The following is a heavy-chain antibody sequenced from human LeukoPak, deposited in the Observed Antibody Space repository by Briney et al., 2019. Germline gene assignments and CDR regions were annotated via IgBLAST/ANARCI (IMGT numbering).Heavy chain of an antibody. CDR2: ITTYNGNT. D-gene: IGHD2-2*01. J-gene: IGHJ6*03. CDR3: ARGIVPAARDYYYYYMDV. V-gene: IGHV1-18*01. Sequence: ASVTVSCKASGYTFTSYGLSWVRQAPGQGLEWMGRITTYNGNTKYAQNFQGRVTMTTDTSTSTAYMELRSLRSDDTAVYSCARGIVPAARDYYYYYMDVWGKGTTVTVSS. CDR1: GYTFTSYG.